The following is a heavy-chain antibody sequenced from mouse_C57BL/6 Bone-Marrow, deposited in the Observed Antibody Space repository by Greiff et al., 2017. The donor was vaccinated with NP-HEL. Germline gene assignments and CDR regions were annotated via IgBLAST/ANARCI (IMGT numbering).Heavy chain of an antibody. V-gene: IGHV1-64*01. J-gene: IGHJ2*01. D-gene: IGHD2-3*01. CDR3: ARRLLYYFDY. CDR2: IHPNSGST. Sequence: QVQLQQPGPELVKPGASVKLSCKASGYTFTSYWMHWVQQRPGQGLEWIGFIHPNSGSTNYNEKFKSKATLTVDKSSSTTYMRLSSLTSEDAEVSYCARRLLYYFDYWGQGTTLTVSS. CDR1: GYTFTSYW.